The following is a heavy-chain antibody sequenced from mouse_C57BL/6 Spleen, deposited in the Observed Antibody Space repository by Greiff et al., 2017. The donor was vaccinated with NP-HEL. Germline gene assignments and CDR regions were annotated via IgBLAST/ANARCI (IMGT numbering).Heavy chain of an antibody. CDR1: GYSFTGYF. V-gene: IGHV1-20*01. CDR2: INPYNGDT. J-gene: IGHJ4*01. Sequence: EVKLQESGPELVKPGDSVKISCKASGYSFTGYFMNWVMQSHGKSLEWIGRINPYNGDTFYNQKFKGKATLTVDKSSSTAHMELRSLTSEDSAVYYCARGDYYGYDGYAMDYWGQGTSVTVSS. D-gene: IGHD2-2*01. CDR3: ARGDYYGYDGYAMDY.